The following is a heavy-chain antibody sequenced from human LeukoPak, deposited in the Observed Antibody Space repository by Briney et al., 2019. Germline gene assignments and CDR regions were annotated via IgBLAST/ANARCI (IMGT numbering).Heavy chain of an antibody. CDR2: INPSGSST. CDR3: ARNNSVGDIAWWFDP. J-gene: IGHJ5*02. Sequence: ASVKVSCKASGYSFTSHYMHWVRQAPGQGLEWMGLINPSGSSTLYAQKFQGRVTMTRDMSTTTDYMELSSLRSEDTAVYYCARNNSVGDIAWWFDPWGQGTLVTVSS. V-gene: IGHV1-46*01. CDR1: GYSFTSHY. D-gene: IGHD3-16*02.